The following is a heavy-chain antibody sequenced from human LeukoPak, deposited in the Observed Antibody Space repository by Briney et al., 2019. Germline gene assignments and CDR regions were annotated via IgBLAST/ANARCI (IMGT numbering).Heavy chain of an antibody. CDR3: ARVYDYGDPYYFDY. Sequence: ASVKVSCKASGYTSTSYDINWVRQATGQGLEWMGWISAYNGNTNYAQKLQGRVTMTTDTSTSTAYMELRSLRSDDTAVYYCARVYDYGDPYYFDYWGQGTLVTVSS. V-gene: IGHV1-18*01. D-gene: IGHD4-17*01. CDR2: ISAYNGNT. CDR1: GYTSTSYD. J-gene: IGHJ4*02.